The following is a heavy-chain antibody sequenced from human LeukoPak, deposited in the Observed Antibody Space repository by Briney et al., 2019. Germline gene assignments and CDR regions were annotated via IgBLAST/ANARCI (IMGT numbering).Heavy chain of an antibody. D-gene: IGHD3-10*01. CDR3: AKGSVRGVIRDAFDI. Sequence: LAGGSLRLSCAASGFTFSSYAMSWVRQAPGKGLEWVSAISGSGGSTYYADSVKGRFTISRDNSKNTLYLQMNSLRAEDTAVYYCAKGSVRGVIRDAFDIWGQGTMVTVSS. V-gene: IGHV3-23*01. J-gene: IGHJ3*02. CDR1: GFTFSSYA. CDR2: ISGSGGST.